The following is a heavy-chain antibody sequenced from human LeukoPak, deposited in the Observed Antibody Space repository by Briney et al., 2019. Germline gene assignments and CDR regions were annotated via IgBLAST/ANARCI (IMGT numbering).Heavy chain of an antibody. V-gene: IGHV4-34*01. CDR3: AREGYCTNGVCYRTGRARLAYYFDY. D-gene: IGHD2-8*01. CDR1: GGSFSGYY. Sequence: PSETLSLTCAVYGGSFSGYYWSWIRQPPGKGLEWIGEINHSGSTNYNPSLKSRVTISVDTSKNQFSLKLSSVTAADTAVYYCAREGYCTNGVCYRTGRARLAYYFDYWGQETLVTVSS. CDR2: INHSGST. J-gene: IGHJ4*02.